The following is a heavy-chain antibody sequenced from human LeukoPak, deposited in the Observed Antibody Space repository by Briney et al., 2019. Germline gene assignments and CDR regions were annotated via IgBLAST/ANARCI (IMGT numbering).Heavy chain of an antibody. CDR3: ARRVYSNYWYFDL. Sequence: PGESLKISCKGSGYSFTNYWIGWVRQMPGKGLEWMGIIYPGDSDARYGPSFQDQVTISADKSISTAYLQWSSLKASDTAIYYCARRVYSNYWYFDLWGRGTLVTVSS. J-gene: IGHJ2*01. CDR1: GYSFTNYW. V-gene: IGHV5-51*03. D-gene: IGHD4-11*01. CDR2: IYPGDSDA.